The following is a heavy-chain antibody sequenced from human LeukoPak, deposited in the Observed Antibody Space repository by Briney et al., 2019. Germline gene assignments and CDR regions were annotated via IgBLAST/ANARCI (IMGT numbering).Heavy chain of an antibody. CDR1: GGSISSYY. J-gene: IGHJ6*03. CDR3: ARAVPAAPPIRYYYYYMDV. D-gene: IGHD2-2*01. CDR2: IYYSGST. Sequence: SETPSLTCTVSGGSISSYYWSWIRQPPGKGLEWIGYIYYSGSTNYNPSLKSRVTISVDTSKNQFSLKLSSVTAADTAVYYCARAVPAAPPIRYYYYYMDVWGKGTTVTVSS. V-gene: IGHV4-59*01.